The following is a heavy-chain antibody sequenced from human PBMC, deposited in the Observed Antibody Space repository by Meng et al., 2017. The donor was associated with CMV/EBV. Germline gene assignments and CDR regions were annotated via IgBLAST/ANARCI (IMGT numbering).Heavy chain of an antibody. CDR3: ARSSYGRSPFYY. CDR2: INHSVST. Sequence: SDTLSLTFAVHGGPFSGYSWSWIRQPPGKGLEWIGEINHSVSTNYNPSLKSRVTISVDTSKNQFSLRLSSVTAADTAVYYCARSSYGRSPFYYWGQCTLVTVSS. D-gene: IGHD5-18*01. CDR1: GGPFSGYS. V-gene: IGHV4-34*01. J-gene: IGHJ4*02.